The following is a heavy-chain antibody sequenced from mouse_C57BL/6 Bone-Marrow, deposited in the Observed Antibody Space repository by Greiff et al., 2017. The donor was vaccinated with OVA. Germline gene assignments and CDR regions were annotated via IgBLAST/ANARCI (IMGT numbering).Heavy chain of an antibody. CDR3: ARFLGLRRGFHFDY. CDR2: IDPSDSYT. D-gene: IGHD2-4*01. J-gene: IGHJ2*01. Sequence: VQLQQPGAELVMPGASVKLSCKASGYTFTSYWMHWVKQRPGQGLEWIGEIDPSDSYTNYNQKFKGKSTLTVDKSSSTAYMQLSSLTSEDSAVYYGARFLGLRRGFHFDYWGQGTTLTVSS. V-gene: IGHV1-69*01. CDR1: GYTFTSYW.